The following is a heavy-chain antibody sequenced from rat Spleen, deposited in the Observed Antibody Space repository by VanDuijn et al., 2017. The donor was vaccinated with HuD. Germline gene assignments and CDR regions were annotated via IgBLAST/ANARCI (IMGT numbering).Heavy chain of an antibody. D-gene: IGHD1-4*01. J-gene: IGHJ3*01. V-gene: IGHV2-30*01. Sequence: QVQLKESGPGLVQPSQTLSLTCTVSGFSLTSYNVHWVRQPTGKGLEWMGVIWTGGTTDYSSALKSRLSISRDTSRSQVFLKMNSLQTEDTAMYFCTGIPNWFAYWGQGTLVTVSS. CDR2: IWTGGTT. CDR3: TGIPNWFAY. CDR1: GFSLTSYN.